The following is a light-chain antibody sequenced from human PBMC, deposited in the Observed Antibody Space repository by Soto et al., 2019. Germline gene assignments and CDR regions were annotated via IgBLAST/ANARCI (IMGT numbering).Light chain of an antibody. CDR2: GAS. V-gene: IGKV3-20*01. J-gene: IGKJ2*01. CDR1: QSIRSNY. Sequence: DIVLTQSPGTLSLSPGERATLSCRASQSIRSNYLAWYQQRPGQAPRLLIHGASSRATGIPDRFSGSGSGTDFTLTISRLEPKDFAVYYCQQFSSSRYTFGQGTKLEIK. CDR3: QQFSSSRYT.